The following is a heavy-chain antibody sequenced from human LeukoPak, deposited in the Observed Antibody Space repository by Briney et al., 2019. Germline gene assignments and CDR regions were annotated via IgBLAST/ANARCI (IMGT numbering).Heavy chain of an antibody. Sequence: SETLSLTCAVYGGSFSGYYWSWIRQPPGKGLEWIGEINHSGSTNYNPSLKSRVTISVDTSKNQFSLKQSSVTAADTAVYYCASFAAAAGKFGYWGQGTLVTVSS. CDR2: INHSGST. J-gene: IGHJ4*02. CDR1: GGSFSGYY. D-gene: IGHD6-13*01. CDR3: ASFAAAAGKFGY. V-gene: IGHV4-34*01.